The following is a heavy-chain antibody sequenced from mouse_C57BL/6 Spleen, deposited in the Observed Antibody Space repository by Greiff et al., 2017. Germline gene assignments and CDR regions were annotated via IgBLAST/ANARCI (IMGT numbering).Heavy chain of an antibody. CDR1: GYTFTTYP. D-gene: IGHD1-1*01. J-gene: IGHJ3*01. V-gene: IGHV1-47*01. CDR2: FNPYNDDT. CDR3: ARRDYGGSSTWFAY. Sequence: VQLQESGAELVKPGASVKMSCKASGYTFTTYPIEWMKQTHGKSLEWIGNFNPYNDDTKYNEKFKGKATLTVEKSSSTVYLERSRLTSDYSAFYYCARRDYGGSSTWFAYWGQGTLVTVSA.